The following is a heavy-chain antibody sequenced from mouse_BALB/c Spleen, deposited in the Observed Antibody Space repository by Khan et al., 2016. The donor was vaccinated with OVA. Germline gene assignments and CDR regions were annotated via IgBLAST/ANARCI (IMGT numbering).Heavy chain of an antibody. V-gene: IGHV5-6*01. CDR2: ISSGGTYT. J-gene: IGHJ3*01. CDR1: GFTFSTYG. Sequence: EVELVESGGDLVKPGGSLKLSCAASGFTFSTYGMSWVRQTPDRGLEWVATISSGGTYTFYPDNVQGRFTISRDNANNTLYLQMSSLKSADTAMYYCARLAYYYNSEGFAYWGQGTLVTVSA. D-gene: IGHD1-1*01. CDR3: ARLAYYYNSEGFAY.